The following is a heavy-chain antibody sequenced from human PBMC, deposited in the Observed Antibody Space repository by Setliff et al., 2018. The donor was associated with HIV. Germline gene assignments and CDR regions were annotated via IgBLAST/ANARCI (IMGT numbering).Heavy chain of an antibody. V-gene: IGHV3-23*01. CDR3: AKDHATSSWFTALLDY. Sequence: SLRLSCAPSGFTFGSYAMSWVRQAPGKGLEWVSVISGSGDSTFYADSLKGRFTISRDNAENSLYLQMNSLRAEDTAVYYCAKDHATSSWFTALLDYWGQGALVTVSS. J-gene: IGHJ4*02. D-gene: IGHD6-13*01. CDR2: ISGSGDST. CDR1: GFTFGSYA.